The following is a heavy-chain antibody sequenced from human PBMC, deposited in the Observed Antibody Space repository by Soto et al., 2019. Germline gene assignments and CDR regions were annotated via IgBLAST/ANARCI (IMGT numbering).Heavy chain of an antibody. CDR1: GYSFTGYW. CDR2: IDPSDSQT. J-gene: IGHJ4*02. CDR3: ARQIYDSDTGPNFQYYFDS. D-gene: IGHD3-22*01. Sequence: GESLKISCKGSGYSFTGYWITWVRQKPGKGLEWMGRIDPSDSQTYYSPSFRGHVTISATKSITTVFLQWSSLRASDTAMYYCARQIYDSDTGPNFQYYFDSWGQGTPVTVSS. V-gene: IGHV5-10-1*01.